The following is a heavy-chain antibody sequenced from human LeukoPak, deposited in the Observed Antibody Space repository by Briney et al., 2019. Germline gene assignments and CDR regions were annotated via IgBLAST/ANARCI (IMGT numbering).Heavy chain of an antibody. V-gene: IGHV4-34*01. D-gene: IGHD5-18*01. Sequence: SETLSLTCAVYGGSFSGYYWSWIRQPPGKELEWIGEINHSGSTNYNPSLKSRVTISVDTSKNQFSLKLSSVTAADTAVYYCARGPFFLQLWPRDYYYYMDVWGKGTTVTVSS. CDR3: ARGPFFLQLWPRDYYYYMDV. CDR2: INHSGST. J-gene: IGHJ6*03. CDR1: GGSFSGYY.